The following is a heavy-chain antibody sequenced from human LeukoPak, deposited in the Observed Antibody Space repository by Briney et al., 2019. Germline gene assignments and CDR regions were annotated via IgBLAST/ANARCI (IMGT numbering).Heavy chain of an antibody. CDR1: GFTFSYYI. CDR3: ARSSTLTAEIDY. Sequence: GGSLRLSCAASGFTFSYYIMNWVRQAPGKGLEWVSSISSSSSYIYYADSVKGRFTISRDNAKNSLYLQMNSLRAEDTAVYYCARSSTLTAEIDYWGQGTLVTVSS. V-gene: IGHV3-21*01. CDR2: ISSSSSYI. J-gene: IGHJ4*02. D-gene: IGHD2-21*02.